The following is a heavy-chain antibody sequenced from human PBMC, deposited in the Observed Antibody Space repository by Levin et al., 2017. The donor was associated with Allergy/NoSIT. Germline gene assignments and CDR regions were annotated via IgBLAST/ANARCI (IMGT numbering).Heavy chain of an antibody. CDR2: INHSGST. Sequence: SQTLSLTCAVYGGSFRGYYWSWIRQPPGKGLEWIGEINHSGSTNYNPSLKSRVTISVDTSKNQFSLKLSSVTAADTAVYYCARGGYSYGFDYYGMDVWGQGTTVTVSS. V-gene: IGHV4-34*01. J-gene: IGHJ6*02. CDR3: ARGGYSYGFDYYGMDV. CDR1: GGSFRGYY. D-gene: IGHD5-18*01.